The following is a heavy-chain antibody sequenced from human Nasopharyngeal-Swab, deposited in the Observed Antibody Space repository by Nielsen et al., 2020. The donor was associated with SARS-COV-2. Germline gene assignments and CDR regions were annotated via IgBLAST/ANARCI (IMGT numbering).Heavy chain of an antibody. CDR1: GFTFSSYS. Sequence: GESLKISCAASGFTFSSYSMNWIRQAPGKGLEWISYISSTTYTTYYVDSVKGRFTISRDDSKNTLYLQMNSLRAEDTAVYYCAKGLTLDYDYFDYWGQGTLVTVSS. CDR3: AKGLTLDYDYFDY. V-gene: IGHV3-48*01. J-gene: IGHJ4*02. D-gene: IGHD4-17*01. CDR2: ISSTTYTT.